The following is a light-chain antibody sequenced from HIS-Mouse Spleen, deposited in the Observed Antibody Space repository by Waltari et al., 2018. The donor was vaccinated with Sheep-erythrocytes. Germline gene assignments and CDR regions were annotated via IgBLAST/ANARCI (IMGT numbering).Light chain of an antibody. V-gene: IGLV2-23*01. Sequence: QSALTQPASVSGSPGQSLTISCTGTSSDVGSYNLFSWYQQHPGKAPKLMIYEGSKRPSGVSNRFSGSKSGNTASLTISGLQAEDEADYYCCSYAGSSTPWVFGGGTKLTAL. CDR3: CSYAGSSTPWV. CDR2: EGS. CDR1: SSDVGSYNL. J-gene: IGLJ3*02.